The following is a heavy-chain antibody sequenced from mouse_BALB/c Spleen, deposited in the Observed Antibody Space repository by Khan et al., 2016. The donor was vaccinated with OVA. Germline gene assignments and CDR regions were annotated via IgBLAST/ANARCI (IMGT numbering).Heavy chain of an antibody. J-gene: IGHJ2*01. CDR2: TNPTNGRT. D-gene: IGHD2-5*01. Sequence: VQLQQSGAELVKAGASVKMSCKASGYTFTSYWMHWVKQRLGQGLEWFAETNPTNGRTYYNEKFKSKATLTVDKSSSTPYMLLSGPTYEDSAVYYCARVKNIGTTYFDYWGQGTTVTVSS. CDR1: GYTFTSYW. V-gene: IGHV1S81*02. CDR3: ARVKNIGTTYFDY.